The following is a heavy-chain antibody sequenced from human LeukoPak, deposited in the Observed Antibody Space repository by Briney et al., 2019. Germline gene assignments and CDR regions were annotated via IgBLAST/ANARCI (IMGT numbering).Heavy chain of an antibody. D-gene: IGHD2-15*01. CDR3: AKDIRDGRYCSGGSCPKYFQH. CDR2: ISWNSGSI. Sequence: GRFLRLSCAASGFTFDDYVMHWVRQAPGKGLEWVSGISWNSGSIGYADSVKGRFTISRDNAKNSLYLQMNSLRAEDTALYYCAKDIRDGRYCSGGSCPKYFQHWGQGTLVTVSS. V-gene: IGHV3-9*01. J-gene: IGHJ1*01. CDR1: GFTFDDYV.